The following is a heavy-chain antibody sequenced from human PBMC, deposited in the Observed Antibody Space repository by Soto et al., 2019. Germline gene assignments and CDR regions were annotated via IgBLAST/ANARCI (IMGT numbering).Heavy chain of an antibody. D-gene: IGHD6-13*01. Sequence: ASVTGSCKAAGSTFPSDAMHWGRQATEQRLEWMGWVNAGNGNTKYSQKFQGRVTITRDTSASTAYMELSSLRSEDTAVYYCARDRTIAAAGHNWFDPWGQGTLVTVSS. CDR2: VNAGNGNT. CDR1: GSTFPSDA. V-gene: IGHV1-3*01. CDR3: ARDRTIAAAGHNWFDP. J-gene: IGHJ5*02.